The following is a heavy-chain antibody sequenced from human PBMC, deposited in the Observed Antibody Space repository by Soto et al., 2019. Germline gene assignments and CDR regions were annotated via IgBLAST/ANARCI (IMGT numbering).Heavy chain of an antibody. J-gene: IGHJ6*02. CDR3: ARLVNYYFGMDV. CDR1: ESTDW. CDR2: IYPGDSDT. Sequence: LNISCKACESTDWIGWVRQKHGKGLEWMGIIYPGDSDTKYSPSFQGQVTISVDKSISTAYLHWSSLKASDTATYYCARLVNYYFGMDVWGLGTTVTVAS. V-gene: IGHV5-51*01.